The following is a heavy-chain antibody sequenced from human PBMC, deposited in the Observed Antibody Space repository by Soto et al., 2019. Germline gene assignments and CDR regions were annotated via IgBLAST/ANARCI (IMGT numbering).Heavy chain of an antibody. CDR1: GGSISSSSYY. CDR3: ARQAGGGGHGIDY. V-gene: IGHV4-39*01. D-gene: IGHD3-16*01. CDR2: IYYSGNT. J-gene: IGHJ4*02. Sequence: SETLSLTCTVSGGSISSSSYYWGWIRQPPGKGLEWIGSIYYSGNTYYSPSLKSRVTMSVDTSKNQFSLQLSSVTAADTTVYYCARQAGGGGHGIDYWGQGTLVTVYS.